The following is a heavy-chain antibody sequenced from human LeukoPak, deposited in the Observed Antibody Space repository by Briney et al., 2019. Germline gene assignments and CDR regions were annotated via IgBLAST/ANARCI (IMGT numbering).Heavy chain of an antibody. CDR1: GLSFSSYF. J-gene: IGHJ5*02. CDR2: INSDGSST. CDR3: ARGAWFDP. Sequence: GGSLRLSCKASGLSFSSYFMHWLRQAQEKGLVWVSRINSDGSSTSYADSVKGRFTISRDNAKNTLYLQMNSLRAEDTAVYYCARGAWFDPWGQGTLVTVSS. V-gene: IGHV3-74*01.